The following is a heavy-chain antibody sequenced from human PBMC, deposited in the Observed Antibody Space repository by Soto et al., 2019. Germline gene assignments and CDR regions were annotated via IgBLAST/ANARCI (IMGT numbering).Heavy chain of an antibody. Sequence: LRLSCVASGFTFSRDSMSWVRQAPGKGLEWVASIKQDGSEKYYVDSVKGRFTISRDNAKNSLYLQMNSLRPEDTAVYYCAKPLGLLRRAMAQGSDYWGQGTLVTVSS. CDR2: IKQDGSEK. J-gene: IGHJ4*02. CDR1: GFTFSRDS. V-gene: IGHV3-7*01. CDR3: AKPLGLLRRAMAQGSDY. D-gene: IGHD5-18*01.